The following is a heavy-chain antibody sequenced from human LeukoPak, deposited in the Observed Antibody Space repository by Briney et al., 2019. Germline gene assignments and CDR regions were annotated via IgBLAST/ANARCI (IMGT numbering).Heavy chain of an antibody. CDR2: IYYSGST. CDR3: ATHPSTSDSSGYYYGYYFDY. J-gene: IGHJ4*02. D-gene: IGHD3-22*01. V-gene: IGHV4-59*08. Sequence: WETLSLTCTVSGGSISSYYWRWIRQPPGKGLEWVGDIYYSGSTNYNPSLKSRVTISVDTSKNQFSLKLSSMTAADTPVYYCATHPSTSDSSGYYYGYYFDYWGQGTLVTVSS. CDR1: GGSISSYY.